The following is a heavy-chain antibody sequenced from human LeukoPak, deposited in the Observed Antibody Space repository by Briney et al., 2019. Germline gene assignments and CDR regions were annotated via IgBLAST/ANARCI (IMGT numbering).Heavy chain of an antibody. CDR2: IYYSGTS. D-gene: IGHD1-26*01. CDR1: GGSISSYY. CDR3: ARRSPVGSYVSGSYYYYGMDV. J-gene: IGHJ6*02. V-gene: IGHV4-59*08. Sequence: SETLSLTCTVSGGSISSYYWSWIRQPPGKGLEWIGYIYYSGTSNYNPSLKSRVTISVYTPKNQFSLKLSSVTAADTAVYYCARRSPVGSYVSGSYYYYGMDVWGQGTTVTVSS.